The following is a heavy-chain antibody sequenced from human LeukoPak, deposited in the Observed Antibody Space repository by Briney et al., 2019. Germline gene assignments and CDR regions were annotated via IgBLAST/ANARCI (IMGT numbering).Heavy chain of an antibody. CDR1: GYTFTGHY. D-gene: IGHD6-19*01. CDR3: ARDRLAVASYYFYYMDV. Sequence: ASVKVSCKASGYTFTGHYVHWVRQAPGQGLEWMGWINPNTGGTNHAQKFRGRVTMTRDTSISTAYMELSRLRSDDTAVYCCARDRLAVASYYFYYMDVWGKGTTVTVSS. J-gene: IGHJ6*03. V-gene: IGHV1-2*02. CDR2: INPNTGGT.